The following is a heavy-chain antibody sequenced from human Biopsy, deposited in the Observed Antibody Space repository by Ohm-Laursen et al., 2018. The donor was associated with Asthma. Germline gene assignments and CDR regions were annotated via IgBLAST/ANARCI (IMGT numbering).Heavy chain of an antibody. CDR3: ARDKPSNIDYYYGMDV. CDR2: IKHDGTEK. Sequence: SLRLSCTASGFTFGDYWMSWVRQVPGKGLEWVANIKHDGTEKNHVDSLKGRFTISRDNAKNSLYLQMNSLRAEDTAVYYCARDKPSNIDYYYGMDVWGQGTTVTVSS. V-gene: IGHV3-7*01. CDR1: GFTFGDYW. J-gene: IGHJ6*02.